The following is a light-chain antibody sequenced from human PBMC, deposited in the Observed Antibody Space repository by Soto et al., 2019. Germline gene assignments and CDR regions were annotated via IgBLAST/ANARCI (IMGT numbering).Light chain of an antibody. V-gene: IGLV2-23*01. CDR1: SSDVGSYNL. Sequence: QSALTQHASVSGSPGQSITIYCTGTSSDVGSYNLVSWYQQHPGKAPKLMIYEGSKRPSGVSNRFSGSKSGNTASLTISGLQAEDEADYYCCSYAVSSTWVFGGGTKLTVL. J-gene: IGLJ3*02. CDR3: CSYAVSSTWV. CDR2: EGS.